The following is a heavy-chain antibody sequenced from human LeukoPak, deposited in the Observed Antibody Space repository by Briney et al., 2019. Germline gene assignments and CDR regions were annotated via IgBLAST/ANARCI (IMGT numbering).Heavy chain of an antibody. Sequence: SQTLSLTCTVSGGSISSGGYYWSWIRQHPGKGLEWIAYMYSSGSTYYNPSLKSRITISLDTSKTQFSLKLSSVTAADTAVYYCARTKPLAAAGGVFDIWGPGTMVTVSS. CDR3: ARTKPLAAAGGVFDI. D-gene: IGHD6-13*01. CDR2: MYSSGST. CDR1: GGSISSGGYY. V-gene: IGHV4-31*03. J-gene: IGHJ3*02.